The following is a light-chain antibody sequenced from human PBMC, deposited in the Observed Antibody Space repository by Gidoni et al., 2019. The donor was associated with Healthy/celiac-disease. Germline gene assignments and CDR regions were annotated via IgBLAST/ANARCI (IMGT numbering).Light chain of an antibody. Sequence: IQMHQSPSSLSASVGDRVTITCRASQSISSYLHWYQQTPGKAPKLLIYAASSLQSGVPSRFIGSRSRTAFTLTISSLQPEDFATYYCQQSYSTPWTFGQWTKVEIK. J-gene: IGKJ1*01. CDR3: QQSYSTPWT. V-gene: IGKV1-39*01. CDR1: QSISSY. CDR2: AAS.